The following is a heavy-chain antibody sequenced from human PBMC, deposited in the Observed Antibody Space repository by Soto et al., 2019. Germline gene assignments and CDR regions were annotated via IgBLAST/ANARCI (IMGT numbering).Heavy chain of an antibody. V-gene: IGHV1-69*01. Sequence: QVQLVQSGAEVKKPGSSVKVSCKASGGTFSSYAISWVRQAPGQGLEWMGGVITMFGAANYAQKVQGRVTITEEDSTSAARMRLSSLRTDDTAVYCCARGGGGATMSYYYYYCGIDDWGQGTTVTVSS. CDR2: VITMFGAA. CDR1: GGTFSSYA. CDR3: ARGGGGATMSYYYYYCGIDD. J-gene: IGHJ6*02. D-gene: IGHD1-26*01.